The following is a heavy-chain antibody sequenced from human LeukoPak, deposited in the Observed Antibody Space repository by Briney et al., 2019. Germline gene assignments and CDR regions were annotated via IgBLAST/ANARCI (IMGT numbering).Heavy chain of an antibody. J-gene: IGHJ5*02. CDR2: ISGSGGST. CDR1: GFTFSSYA. D-gene: IGHD2-2*02. CDR3: ARDECPLWSISCHRGFDP. Sequence: PGGSLRLSCAASGFTFSSYAMSWVRQAPGKGPEWVSAISGSGGSTYYADSVKGRFTISGDNSKNTLYLQMNSLRAEDTAVYYCARDECPLWSISCHRGFDPWGQGLLVTVSS. V-gene: IGHV3-23*01.